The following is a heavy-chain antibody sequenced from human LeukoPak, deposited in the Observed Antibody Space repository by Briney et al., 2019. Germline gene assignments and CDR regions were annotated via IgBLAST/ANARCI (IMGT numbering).Heavy chain of an antibody. Sequence: SETLSLTCTVSGGSISNYYWSWIRQPPGKGLECVGYVYYSGSPDYNPSLKSRVTISVDTSKNQFSLKLTSVTAADTAVYYCARDQYSGRFDYWGQGTLVTVSS. CDR3: ARDQYSGRFDY. CDR2: VYYSGSP. V-gene: IGHV4-59*01. D-gene: IGHD1-26*01. CDR1: GGSISNYY. J-gene: IGHJ4*02.